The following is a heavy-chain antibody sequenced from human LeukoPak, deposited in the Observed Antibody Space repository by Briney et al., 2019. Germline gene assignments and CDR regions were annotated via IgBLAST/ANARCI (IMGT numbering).Heavy chain of an antibody. Sequence: SQTLSLTCTVSGGSISSGSYYWSWIRQPAGKGLEWIGRIYTSGSTNYNPSLKSRVTISVDTSKNQFSLKLSSVTAADTAVYYCARRGVMPPYNWFDPWGQGTLVTVS. CDR3: ARRGVMPPYNWFDP. V-gene: IGHV4-61*02. D-gene: IGHD3-16*01. CDR1: GGSISSGSYY. CDR2: IYTSGST. J-gene: IGHJ5*02.